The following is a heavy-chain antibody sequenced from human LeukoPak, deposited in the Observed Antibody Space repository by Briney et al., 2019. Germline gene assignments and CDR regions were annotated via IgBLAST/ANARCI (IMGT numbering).Heavy chain of an antibody. CDR1: GFTFSSYA. D-gene: IGHD3-3*01. V-gene: IGHV3-23*01. CDR2: ISGSGGST. CDR3: AKDPRRGYYDFWSGYYAPFDP. J-gene: IGHJ5*02. Sequence: GGSLRLSCAASGFTFSSYAMSWVRQAPGKGLEWVSAISGSGGSTYYADSVKDRSTISRDNSKNTLYLQMNSLRAEDTAVYYCAKDPRRGYYDFWSGYYAPFDPWGQGTLVTVSS.